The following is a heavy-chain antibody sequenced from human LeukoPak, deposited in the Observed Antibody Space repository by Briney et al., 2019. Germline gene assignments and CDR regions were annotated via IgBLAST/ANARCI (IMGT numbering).Heavy chain of an antibody. Sequence: QPGGSLRLSCAASGFTFSSYAMSWVRQAPGKGLEWGSAISGSGGSTYYADSVKGRFTISRDNSKNTLYLQMNSLRAEDTAVYYCAKDRRFGELYFDYWGQGTLVTVSS. CDR2: ISGSGGST. D-gene: IGHD3-10*01. CDR3: AKDRRFGELYFDY. J-gene: IGHJ4*02. V-gene: IGHV3-23*01. CDR1: GFTFSSYA.